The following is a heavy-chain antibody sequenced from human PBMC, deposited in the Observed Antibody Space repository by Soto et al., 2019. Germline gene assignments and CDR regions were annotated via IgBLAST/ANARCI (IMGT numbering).Heavy chain of an antibody. CDR2: INPSGGST. D-gene: IGHD3-3*01. J-gene: IGHJ4*02. V-gene: IGHV1-46*03. Sequence: GGPVKVSCKASGYTFTSYYMHWVRQAPGQGLEWMGIINPSGGSTSYAQKFQGRVTMTRDTSTSTVYMELSSLRSEDTAVYYCARDGNYDFWSGQFDYWGQGTVVTVSS. CDR3: ARDGNYDFWSGQFDY. CDR1: GYTFTSYY.